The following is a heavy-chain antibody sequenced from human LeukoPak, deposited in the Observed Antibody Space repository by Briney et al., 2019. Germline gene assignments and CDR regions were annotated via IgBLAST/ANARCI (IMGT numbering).Heavy chain of an antibody. CDR1: GFTFSSYA. Sequence: GGSLRLSCAASGFTFSSYAMSWVRQAPGKGLEWVSSITSSGAATYYADSVEGRFTISRDNSDNTLYLQMNSLRAEDTAVYYCAKDRPNYYGSNGHYYKLNGDCWGQGTLVTVSS. CDR2: ITSSGAAT. CDR3: AKDRPNYYGSNGHYYKLNGDC. D-gene: IGHD3-22*01. J-gene: IGHJ4*02. V-gene: IGHV3-23*01.